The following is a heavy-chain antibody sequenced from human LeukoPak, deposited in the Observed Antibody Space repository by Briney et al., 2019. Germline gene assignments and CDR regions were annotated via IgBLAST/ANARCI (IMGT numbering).Heavy chain of an antibody. CDR2: IYPGDSDT. CDR1: GYSFTSYW. V-gene: IGHV5-51*01. Sequence: GESLKISCKGSGYSFTSYWIGWVRQMPGKGLEWMGIIYPGDSDTRYSPSFQGQVTISADKSISTAYLQWSSLKASDTAMYYCARLRSGYYDILTGYPGELDYWGQGTLVTVSS. J-gene: IGHJ4*02. D-gene: IGHD3-9*01. CDR3: ARLRSGYYDILTGYPGELDY.